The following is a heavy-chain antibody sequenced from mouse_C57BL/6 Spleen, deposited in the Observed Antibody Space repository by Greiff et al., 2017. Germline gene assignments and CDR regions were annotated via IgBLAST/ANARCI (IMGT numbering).Heavy chain of an antibody. V-gene: IGHV1-54*01. CDR1: RYAFTNYL. D-gene: IGHD1-3*01. J-gene: IGHJ2*01. CDR2: INPGSGGT. CDR3: ARSDKGYYFDY. Sequence: QVQLKQSGAELVRPGTSVKVSCKASRYAFTNYLIEWVKQRPGQGLEWIGVINPGSGGTNYNEKFKGKATLTADKSSSTAYMQLSSLTSEDSAVYFCARSDKGYYFDYWGQGTTLTVSS.